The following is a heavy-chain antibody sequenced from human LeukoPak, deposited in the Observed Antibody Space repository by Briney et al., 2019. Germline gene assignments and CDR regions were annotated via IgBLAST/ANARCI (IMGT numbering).Heavy chain of an antibody. Sequence: GGSLRLSCAASGFTFSSYSMNWVRQAPGKGLEWVSSISSSSSYIYYADSVKGRFTISRDNAKNSLYLQMNSLRAEDTAVYYCARVGVVPAAGISWFDPWGQGTLVTVSS. CDR2: ISSSSSYI. CDR3: ARVGVVPAAGISWFDP. V-gene: IGHV3-21*01. J-gene: IGHJ5*02. D-gene: IGHD2-2*01. CDR1: GFTFSSYS.